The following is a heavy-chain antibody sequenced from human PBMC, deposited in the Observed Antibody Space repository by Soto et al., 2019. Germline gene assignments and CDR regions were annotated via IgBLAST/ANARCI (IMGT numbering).Heavy chain of an antibody. J-gene: IGHJ5*01. CDR2: IRHKADSYTT. V-gene: IGHV3-72*01. Sequence: EVQLVESGGGLVQPGGSLRLSCAASGFTFSDHYMEWVRQAPGKGLEWVGRIRHKADSYTTEYAASVKGRFTVSRDDSQNALYLQMDNLTTDDTAVYYCDSLWDRWFDSWGQGSLVTVFS. CDR3: DSLWDRWFDS. D-gene: IGHD1-26*01. CDR1: GFTFSDHY.